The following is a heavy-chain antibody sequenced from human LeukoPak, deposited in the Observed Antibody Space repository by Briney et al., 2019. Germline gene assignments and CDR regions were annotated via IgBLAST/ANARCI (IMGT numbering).Heavy chain of an antibody. V-gene: IGHV3-23*01. D-gene: IGHD2-15*01. Sequence: GGSLRLSCAASGFTLSSYAMSWVRQAPGKGLEWVSAISDTVNTYHADSVKGRFTISRDSSKNTLFLQMNRLRPEDAAVYYCAKAPVTTCRGAFCYPFDYWGLGTLVTVSS. CDR3: AKAPVTTCRGAFCYPFDY. CDR1: GFTLSSYA. J-gene: IGHJ4*02. CDR2: ISDTVNT.